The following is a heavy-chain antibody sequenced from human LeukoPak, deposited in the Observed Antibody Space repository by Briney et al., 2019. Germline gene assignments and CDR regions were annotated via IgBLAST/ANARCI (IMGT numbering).Heavy chain of an antibody. CDR3: ARRHYGGFGEFHYFDY. J-gene: IGHJ4*02. V-gene: IGHV5-51*01. D-gene: IGHD3-10*01. CDR1: GYSFTSYW. CDR2: IYPGDSDT. Sequence: GGSLKISCKGSGYSFTSYWIGWVRQMPGKGLEWMGIIYPGDSDTRYSPSFQGQVTISADKSISTAYLQWSSLKASDTAMYYCARRHYGGFGEFHYFDYWGQGTLVTVSS.